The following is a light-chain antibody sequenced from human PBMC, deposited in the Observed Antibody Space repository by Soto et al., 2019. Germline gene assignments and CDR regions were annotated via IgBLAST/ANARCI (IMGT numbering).Light chain of an antibody. CDR1: QSVGNY. Sequence: EIVLTQSPATLSLSPGERATLSCRASQSVGNYLTWYQQKPGQGPRLLIFDASTRATGSPARFSGSGSGTDFTLTISSLELEDLAVYYCQQRYNRLTFGGGTKVEIK. V-gene: IGKV3-11*01. J-gene: IGKJ4*01. CDR3: QQRYNRLT. CDR2: DAS.